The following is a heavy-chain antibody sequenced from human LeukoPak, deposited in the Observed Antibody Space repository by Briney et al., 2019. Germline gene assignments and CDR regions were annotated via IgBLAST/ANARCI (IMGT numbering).Heavy chain of an antibody. J-gene: IGHJ4*02. CDR3: RAAHSSSATRFFDY. Sequence: SETLSLTCTVSGGSISSYYWSWTRQPPGKGLEWIGEINHSGSTNYNPSLKSRVTISVDTSKNQFSLKLSSVTAADTAVYYCRAAHSSSATRFFDYWGQGTLVTVSS. CDR2: INHSGST. V-gene: IGHV4-34*01. CDR1: GGSISSYY. D-gene: IGHD6-6*01.